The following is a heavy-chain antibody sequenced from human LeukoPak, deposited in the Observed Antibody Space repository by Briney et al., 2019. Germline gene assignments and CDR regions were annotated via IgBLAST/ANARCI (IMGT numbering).Heavy chain of an antibody. CDR1: GGFISTNY. V-gene: IGHV4-59*01. D-gene: IGHD3-16*01. J-gene: IGHJ4*02. Sequence: SETLSVTCTVSGGFISTNYWSWIRQPPGKGLEWIGNIFYSGRNNYNPSLKSRVTMSVDTSKNQFSLKLSSVTAADTAVYYCAGVNDRGSSLDNWGQGTLVTVSS. CDR2: IFYSGRN. CDR3: AGVNDRGSSLDN.